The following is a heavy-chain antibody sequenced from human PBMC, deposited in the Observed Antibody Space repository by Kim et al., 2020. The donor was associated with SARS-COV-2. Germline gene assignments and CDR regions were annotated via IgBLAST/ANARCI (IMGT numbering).Heavy chain of an antibody. CDR1: GYTFTSYY. Sequence: ASVKVSCKASGYTFTSYYMHWVRQAPGQGLEWMGIINPSGGSTSYAQKFQGRVTMTRDTSTSTVYMELSSLRSEDTAVYYCVRVGVGIVPRGGFCYWGQGTLVTVSS. CDR3: VRVGVGIVPRGGFCY. D-gene: IGHD3-3*01. J-gene: IGHJ4*02. V-gene: IGHV1-46*01. CDR2: INPSGGST.